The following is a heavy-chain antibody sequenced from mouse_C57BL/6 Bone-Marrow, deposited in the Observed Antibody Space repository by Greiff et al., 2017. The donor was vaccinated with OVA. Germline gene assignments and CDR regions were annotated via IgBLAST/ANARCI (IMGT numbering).Heavy chain of an antibody. J-gene: IGHJ3*01. D-gene: IGHD1-1*02. CDR2: IDPETGGP. CDR1: GYTFTDYE. V-gene: IGHV1-15*01. Sequence: QVQLQQSGAELVRPGASVTLSCKASGYTFTDYEMHWVKQTPVHGLEWIGAIDPETGGPAYNQKFKGKAILTADKSSSTAYMELRSLTSEDSAVYKSTRVRLWGCAYWGQGTLVTVSA. CDR3: TRVRLWGCAY.